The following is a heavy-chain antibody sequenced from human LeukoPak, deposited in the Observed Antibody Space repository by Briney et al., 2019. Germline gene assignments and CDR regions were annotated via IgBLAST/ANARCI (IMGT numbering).Heavy chain of an antibody. CDR2: INHSGST. CDR3: ARDPYYGSGSYYPSWAFDI. V-gene: IGHV4-34*01. Sequence: SETLSLTCAVYGGSFSGYYWSWIRQPPGKGLEWIGEINHSGSTNYNPSPKSRVTISVDTSKNQFSLKLSSVTAADTAVYYCARDPYYGSGSYYPSWAFDIWGQGTMVTVSS. D-gene: IGHD3-10*01. J-gene: IGHJ3*02. CDR1: GGSFSGYY.